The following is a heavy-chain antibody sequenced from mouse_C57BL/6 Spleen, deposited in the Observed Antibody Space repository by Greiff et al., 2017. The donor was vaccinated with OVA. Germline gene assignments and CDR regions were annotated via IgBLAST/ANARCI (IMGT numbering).Heavy chain of an antibody. J-gene: IGHJ2*01. D-gene: IGHD1-1*01. CDR1: GYAFTNYL. CDR3: ARDYEDFDY. Sequence: VQLQQSGAELVRPGTSVKVSCKASGYAFTNYLIEWVKQRPGQGLEWIGVINPGSGGTNYNEKFKGKATLTADKSSSTAYMQLSSLTSEDSAVYFCARDYEDFDYWGQGTTLTVSS. V-gene: IGHV1-54*01. CDR2: INPGSGGT.